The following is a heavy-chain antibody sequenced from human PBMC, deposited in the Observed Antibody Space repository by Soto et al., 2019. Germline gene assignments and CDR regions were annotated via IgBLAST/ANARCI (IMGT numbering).Heavy chain of an antibody. V-gene: IGHV4-59*08. CDR2: IYYSGST. CDR3: ARHGGLCTNQH. J-gene: IGHJ4*02. D-gene: IGHD2-15*01. CDR1: GGSISSYY. Sequence: SETLSLTCTVSGGSISSYYWSWIRQPPGKGLEWIGYIYYSGSTNYNPSLKSRVTISVDTSKNQFSLKLSSVTAADTAVYYCARHGGLCTNQHWGQGTLVTVSS.